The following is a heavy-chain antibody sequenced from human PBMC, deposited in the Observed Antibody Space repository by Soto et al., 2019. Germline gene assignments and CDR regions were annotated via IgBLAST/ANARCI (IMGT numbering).Heavy chain of an antibody. CDR3: ARESEDLTSNFDY. Sequence: GRSLRLSCAASGFTFTRYSMNWVRQAPGKGLEWVSSISSTTNYIYYGDSMKGRFTISRDNAKNSLYLEMNSLRAEDTAVYYCARESEDLTSNFDYWGQGTLVTVSS. V-gene: IGHV3-21*06. J-gene: IGHJ4*02. CDR1: GFTFTRYS. CDR2: ISSTTNYI.